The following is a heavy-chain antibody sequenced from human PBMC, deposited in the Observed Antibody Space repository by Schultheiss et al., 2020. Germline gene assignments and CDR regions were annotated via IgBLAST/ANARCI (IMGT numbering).Heavy chain of an antibody. V-gene: IGHV3-23*01. J-gene: IGHJ6*03. CDR2: ISDRGIST. CDR1: GFSFSTYS. D-gene: IGHD1-1*01. Sequence: GGSLRLSCAASGFSFSTYSMHWVRQAPGKGLEWVSGISDRGISTYYADSVKGRFTISRDNPRNTLYLQMNSLRAEDTAVYYCAKQQLEVTYYYYMDVWGKGTTVTVSS. CDR3: AKQQLEVTYYYYMDV.